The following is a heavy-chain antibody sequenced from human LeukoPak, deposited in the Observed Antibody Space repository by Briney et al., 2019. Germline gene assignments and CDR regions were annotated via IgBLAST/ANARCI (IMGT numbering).Heavy chain of an antibody. V-gene: IGHV3-30*02. CDR2: IRYDGSKE. D-gene: IGHD3-10*01. J-gene: IGHJ4*02. CDR3: AKDLSGSGSYELRLFDY. Sequence: PGGSLRLSCAASGFTFNNYGMHWVRQAPGKGLEWVAFIRYDGSKEFYADSVKGRFTISRDNSKNTLYLQMNSLRAEDTAVYFCAKDLSGSGSYELRLFDYWGQGTLVTVSS. CDR1: GFTFNNYG.